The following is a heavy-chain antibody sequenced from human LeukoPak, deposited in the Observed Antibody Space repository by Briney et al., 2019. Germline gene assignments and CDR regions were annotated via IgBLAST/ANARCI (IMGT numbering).Heavy chain of an antibody. V-gene: IGHV3-21*01. Sequence: GGSLRLSCAASGFTFNKYYMNWVRQAPGKGLEWVSFISSSSSYKFYADSVKGRFTISRDNAKNSLDLQMTSLRAEDTAVFYCARDAEYGSSRFLDYWGQGILVTVSS. CDR3: ARDAEYGSSRFLDY. CDR1: GFTFNKYY. D-gene: IGHD6-6*01. J-gene: IGHJ4*02. CDR2: ISSSSSYK.